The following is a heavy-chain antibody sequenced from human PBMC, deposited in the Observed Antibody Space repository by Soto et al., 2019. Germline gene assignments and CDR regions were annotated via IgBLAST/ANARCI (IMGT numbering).Heavy chain of an antibody. CDR1: GYTFTNYG. D-gene: IGHD6-19*01. V-gene: IGHV1-3*01. CDR3: ARSGYSSGWYHWYFDF. Sequence: QVQLVQSGAEVQKPGASVKVSCKASGYTFTNYGIHWVRQAPGQRLEWMGWINAGNGNTKYSQKLQGRVTINRDTSASTAYMELSSLRSEDTALYYCARSGYSSGWYHWYFDFWGRGTLVTVSS. J-gene: IGHJ2*01. CDR2: INAGNGNT.